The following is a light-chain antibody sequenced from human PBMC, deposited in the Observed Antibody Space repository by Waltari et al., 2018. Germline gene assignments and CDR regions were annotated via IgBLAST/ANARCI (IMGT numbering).Light chain of an antibody. CDR3: SSYTSRATWV. CDR1: SSDVGVYNY. J-gene: IGLJ3*02. Sequence: QSALTQPASVSGSPGQSITISCTGTSSDVGVYNYVSWFQQHPDKAPSLLVLYVTNRPSGVSSRFCGSKSGNTASLPISGLLAEDEADYYCSSYTSRATWVFGGGTRLAVL. CDR2: YVT. V-gene: IGLV2-14*03.